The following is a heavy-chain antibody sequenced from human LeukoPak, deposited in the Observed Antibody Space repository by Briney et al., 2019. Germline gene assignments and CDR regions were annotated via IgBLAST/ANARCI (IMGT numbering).Heavy chain of an antibody. CDR2: IYHSGST. Sequence: SETLSLTCAVSGGSISSSNWWSWVRQPPGKGLEWIGEIYHSGSTNYNPSLKSRVTISVDKSKNQFSLKLSSVTAADTAVYYCVREGYDSSGYYLDSWGQGTLVTVSS. J-gene: IGHJ4*01. D-gene: IGHD3-22*01. CDR3: VREGYDSSGYYLDS. V-gene: IGHV4-4*02. CDR1: GGSISSSNW.